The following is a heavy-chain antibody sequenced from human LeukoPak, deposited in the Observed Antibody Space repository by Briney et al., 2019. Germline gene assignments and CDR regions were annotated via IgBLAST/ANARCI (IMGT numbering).Heavy chain of an antibody. CDR3: VKDRGNHVTDY. D-gene: IGHD1-14*01. CDR1: DASISNYF. J-gene: IGHJ4*02. Sequence: PSETLSLTCAVSDASISNYFWSWIRQPAGKGLEWIGRIYTSGSTDYNPSLKSRLTMSVDTSKNQFSLKLSSVTAADTAVYYCVKDRGNHVTDYWGQGTLVTVSS. V-gene: IGHV4-4*07. CDR2: IYTSGST.